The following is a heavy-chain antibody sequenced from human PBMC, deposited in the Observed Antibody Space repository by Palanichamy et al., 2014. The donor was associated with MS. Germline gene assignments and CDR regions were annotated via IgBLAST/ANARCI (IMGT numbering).Heavy chain of an antibody. CDR1: GFSLSTSGMG. D-gene: IGHD3-16*01. J-gene: IGHJ4*02. CDR2: IYWDDEK. Sequence: QITLKESGPTLVKPTQTLTLTCTFSGFSLSTSGMGVGWIRQPPGKALEWLAFIYWDDEKDYSPSLNTRLTISKDTSKNQVVLSMTNMEPLDTGTYYCARRPNRLGTLPPRTYYFDSWGQGTLVTVSS. CDR3: ARRPNRLGTLPPRTYYFDS. V-gene: IGHV2-5*02.